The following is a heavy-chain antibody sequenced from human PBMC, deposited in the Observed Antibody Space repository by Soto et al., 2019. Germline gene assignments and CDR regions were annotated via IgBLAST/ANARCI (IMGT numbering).Heavy chain of an antibody. CDR3: AKDGYCTNGVCLYYFDY. D-gene: IGHD2-8*01. V-gene: IGHV3-23*01. CDR1: GFTFSSYA. J-gene: IGHJ4*02. CDR2: ISGSGGST. Sequence: GGSLRLSCAASGFTFSSYAMSWVRQAPGKGLEWVSAISGSGGSTYYADSVKGRFTISRDNSKNTLYLQMNSLRAEDTAVYYCAKDGYCTNGVCLYYFDYWGQGTLVTVSS.